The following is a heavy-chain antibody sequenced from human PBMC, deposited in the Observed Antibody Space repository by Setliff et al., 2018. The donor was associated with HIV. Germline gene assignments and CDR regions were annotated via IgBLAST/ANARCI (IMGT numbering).Heavy chain of an antibody. CDR3: ARVVPREVAPGGFDI. D-gene: IGHD5-12*01. CDR1: GYSVSGGYY. Sequence: SETLSLTCAVSGYSVSGGYYWGWIRQPPGKGLEWIASIYYSGSTYYAPSLKSRVTISVDTSKNQFSLKLTSVTAADTAVYFCARVVPREVAPGGFDIWGQGTMVTVSS. J-gene: IGHJ3*02. V-gene: IGHV4-38-2*01. CDR2: IYYSGST.